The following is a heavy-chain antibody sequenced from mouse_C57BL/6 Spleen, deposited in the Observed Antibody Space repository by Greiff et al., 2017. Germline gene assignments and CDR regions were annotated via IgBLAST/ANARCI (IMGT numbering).Heavy chain of an antibody. J-gene: IGHJ4*01. V-gene: IGHV3-6*01. CDR1: GYSITSGYY. Sequence: ESGPGLVKPSQSLSLTCSVTGYSITSGYYWNWIRQFPGNKLEWMGYISYDGSNNYNPSLKNRISITRDTSKNQFFLKLNSVTTEDTATYYCARGGITTGAMDYWGQGTSVTVSS. D-gene: IGHD1-1*01. CDR3: ARGGITTGAMDY. CDR2: ISYDGSN.